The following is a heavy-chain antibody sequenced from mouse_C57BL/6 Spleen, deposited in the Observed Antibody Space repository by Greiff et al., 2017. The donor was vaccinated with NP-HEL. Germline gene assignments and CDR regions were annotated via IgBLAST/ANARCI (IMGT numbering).Heavy chain of an antibody. V-gene: IGHV1-81*01. D-gene: IGHD1-2*01. CDR3: AREDITTGAMDY. CDR1: GYTFTSYG. J-gene: IGHJ4*01. CDR2: ISPRSGNT. Sequence: QVQLQQSGAELARPGASVKLSCKASGYTFTSYGISWVKQRTGQGLEWIGEISPRSGNTYYNEKFKGKATLTADKSSSTAYMELRSLTSEDSAVYFGAREDITTGAMDYWGQGTSVTVSS.